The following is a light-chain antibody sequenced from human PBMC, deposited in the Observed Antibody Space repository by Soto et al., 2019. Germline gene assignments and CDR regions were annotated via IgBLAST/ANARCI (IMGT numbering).Light chain of an antibody. J-gene: IGKJ1*01. Sequence: EIVMTQSPATLSVSLGERATLSCRASQSVSTNLAWYQQKAGQAPRLLIYATYIRATGVPARFSGSGSGTKFTLTISSLQSEDFAVSCCQQYDDWPPWTFGQGTKVEIK. CDR2: ATY. CDR3: QQYDDWPPWT. V-gene: IGKV3-15*01. CDR1: QSVSTN.